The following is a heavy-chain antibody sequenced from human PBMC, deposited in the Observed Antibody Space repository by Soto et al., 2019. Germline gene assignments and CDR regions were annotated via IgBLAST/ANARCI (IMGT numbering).Heavy chain of an antibody. V-gene: IGHV1-69*06. J-gene: IGHJ6*02. D-gene: IGHD6-6*01. CDR1: GGTFSSYA. CDR2: IIPIFGTA. Sequence: SVKVSCKASGGTFSSYAISWVRQAPGQGLEWMGGIIPIFGTANYAQKFQGRVTITADKSTSTAYMELSSLRSEDTAVYYCASCSSYYYYGMDVWGQGTTVTVSS. CDR3: ASCSSYYYYGMDV.